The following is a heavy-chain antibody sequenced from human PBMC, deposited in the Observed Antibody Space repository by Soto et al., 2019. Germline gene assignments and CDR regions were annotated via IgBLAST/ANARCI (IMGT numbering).Heavy chain of an antibody. CDR3: ASQRVVPAATPYYYYGMDV. D-gene: IGHD2-2*01. CDR1: GYSFTSYW. V-gene: IGHV5-10-1*01. Sequence: GESLKISCKGSGYSFTSYWISWVRQMPGKGLEWMGRIDPSDSYTNYSPSFQGHVTISADKSISTAYLQWSSLKASDTAMYYCASQRVVPAATPYYYYGMDVWGQGTTVTVSS. CDR2: IDPSDSYT. J-gene: IGHJ6*02.